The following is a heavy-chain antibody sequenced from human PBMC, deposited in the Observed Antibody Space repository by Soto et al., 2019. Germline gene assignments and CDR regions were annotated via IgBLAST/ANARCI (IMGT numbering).Heavy chain of an antibody. CDR3: ARDRRPPEYSSWWFDP. D-gene: IGHD6-6*01. J-gene: IGHJ5*02. V-gene: IGHV4-59*01. CDR2: IYYSGST. CDR1: GGSISSYY. Sequence: TSETLSLTCTVSGGSISSYYWSWLRQPPGKGLEWIGYIYYSGSTNYNPSLKSRVTISVDTSKNQFSLKLSSVTAADTAVYYCARDRRPPEYSSWWFDPWGQGTLVTVSS.